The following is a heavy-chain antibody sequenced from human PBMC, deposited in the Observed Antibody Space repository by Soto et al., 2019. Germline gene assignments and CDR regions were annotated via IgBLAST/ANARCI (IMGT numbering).Heavy chain of an antibody. Sequence: PGGSLRLSCAASGFTFSSYAMHWVRQAPGKGLEWVAVISYDGSNKYYADSVKGRLTISRDNSKNTLYLQMNSLRAEDTAVYYCARGEYSSSDAFDIWGQGTMVTVSS. CDR3: ARGEYSSSDAFDI. V-gene: IGHV3-30-3*01. D-gene: IGHD6-6*01. CDR2: ISYDGSNK. CDR1: GFTFSSYA. J-gene: IGHJ3*02.